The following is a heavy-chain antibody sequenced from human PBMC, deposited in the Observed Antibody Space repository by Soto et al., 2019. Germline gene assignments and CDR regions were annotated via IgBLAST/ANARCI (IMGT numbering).Heavy chain of an antibody. V-gene: IGHV2-5*01. CDR1: GVSLSTSGVG. Sequence: HITLRESGPTLMKPTQTLTLTCAFSGVSLSTSGVGGGWIRQPPGKPLEWLALIFANDDKRYSPSLMSRLTITKDTSKNPVVLTMTNLVPMDTATCYCSHMRGLGLFGMDVWGQGTTVVVSS. CDR3: SHMRGLGLFGMDV. J-gene: IGHJ6*02. D-gene: IGHD3-16*01. CDR2: IFANDDK.